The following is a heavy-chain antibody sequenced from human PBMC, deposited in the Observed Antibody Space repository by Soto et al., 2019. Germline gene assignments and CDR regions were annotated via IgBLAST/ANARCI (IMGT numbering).Heavy chain of an antibody. J-gene: IGHJ3*02. CDR2: ISAHTGNT. D-gene: IGHD3-3*01. CDR1: GYTFPNYG. CDR3: AAPPYYAFWSGYGNAFDI. Sequence: ASVKVSCKTSGYTFPNYGISWVRQAPGQGLEWMGWISAHTGNTNYAQKVQGRVTMTTDTSTSTAYMELRSLRSDDTAVYYCAAPPYYAFWSGYGNAFDIWGQGTMVTVSS. V-gene: IGHV1-18*01.